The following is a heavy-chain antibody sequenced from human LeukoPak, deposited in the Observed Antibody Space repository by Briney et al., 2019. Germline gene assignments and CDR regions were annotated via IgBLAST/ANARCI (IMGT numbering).Heavy chain of an antibody. CDR3: ARDRVYEYYYMDV. J-gene: IGHJ6*03. CDR1: WSSIRYRY. CDR2: IYTSRST. V-gene: IGHV4-4*07. Sequence: SAILYIPLSVPWSSIRYRYWSWSRPPAGEGPEVVWRIYTSRSTNYNPSLKSRVTMSVDTSKNQFSLKLSSAPAADTAAYYCARDRVYEYYYMDVWGKGTTVTISS. D-gene: IGHD2/OR15-2a*01.